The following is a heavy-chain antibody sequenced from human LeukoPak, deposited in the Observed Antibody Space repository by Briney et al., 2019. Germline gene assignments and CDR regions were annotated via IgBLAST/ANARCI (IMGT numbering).Heavy chain of an antibody. CDR1: GYTFSSYS. Sequence: PGGSLRLSCAASGYTFSSYSMNWVRQAPGKGLEWVSSISSSSSTIYYADSVKGRFTISRDNAKNSLYLQMNSLRAEDTAVYYCARVTERQLAPYYWGQGTLVTVSS. D-gene: IGHD6-6*01. V-gene: IGHV3-48*04. CDR3: ARVTERQLAPYY. J-gene: IGHJ4*02. CDR2: ISSSSSTI.